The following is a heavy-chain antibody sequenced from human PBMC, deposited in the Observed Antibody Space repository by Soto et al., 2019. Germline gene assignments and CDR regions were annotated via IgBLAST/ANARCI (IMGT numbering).Heavy chain of an antibody. CDR2: ISWNSGRT. J-gene: IGHJ4*02. V-gene: IGHV3-9*01. CDR1: GFTFDDYA. Sequence: GGSLRLSCAASGFTFDDYAMHWVRQAPGKGLEWVSGISWNSGRTGFADSVKGRFTISRDNAKNSLFLQMNSLRPEDTAFYYCAKAGPRTTSTFWGSYPDYWGQGTLVTVSS. D-gene: IGHD3-16*02. CDR3: AKAGPRTTSTFWGSYPDY.